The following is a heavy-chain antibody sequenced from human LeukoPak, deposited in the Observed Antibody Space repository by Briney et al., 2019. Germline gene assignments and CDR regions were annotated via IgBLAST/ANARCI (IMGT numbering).Heavy chain of an antibody. CDR3: ARTFSESYYYYGMDV. CDR1: GGSISSYY. CDR2: VYYSGRT. J-gene: IGHJ6*02. V-gene: IGHV4-59*01. Sequence: PSETLSLTCTVSGGSISSYYWRWIRQPPGKGLEWIGDVYYSGRTNYNPSLKSRVTISVDTSKNQFSLELSSVTAADTAVYYCARTFSESYYYYGMDVWGQGTTVTVSS. D-gene: IGHD1-26*01.